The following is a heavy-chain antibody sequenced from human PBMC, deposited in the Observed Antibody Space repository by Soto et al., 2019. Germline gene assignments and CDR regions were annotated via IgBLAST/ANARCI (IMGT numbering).Heavy chain of an antibody. V-gene: IGHV3-30*18. CDR3: AKYEVGGGYGDEFFDC. J-gene: IGHJ4*02. CDR1: GFIFSNYG. CDR2: VSNDGSIK. Sequence: QVQLVESGGGVVQPGRSLRLSCAASGFIFSNYGMHWVRQAPGKGPEWVALVSNDGSIKYYADSVKGRFTISRDNSKNTLYLEMNSVRAGDTAVYYCAKYEVGGGYGDEFFDCWGQGTLVTVSS. D-gene: IGHD4-17*01.